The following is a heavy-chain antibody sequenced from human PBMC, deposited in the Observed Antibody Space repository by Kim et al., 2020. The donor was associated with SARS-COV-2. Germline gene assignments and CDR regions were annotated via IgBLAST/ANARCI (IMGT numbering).Heavy chain of an antibody. V-gene: IGHV3-23*01. J-gene: IGHJ6*02. D-gene: IGHD6-13*01. CDR3: AKEGMQQLETQGEDYYYYGMDV. CDR1: GFTFSSYA. CDR2: ISGSGGST. Sequence: GGSLRLSCAASGFTFSSYAMSWVRQAPGKGLEWVSAISGSGGSTYYADSVKGRFTISRDNSKNTLYLQMNSLRAEDTAVYYCAKEGMQQLETQGEDYYYYGMDVWGQGTTVTVSS.